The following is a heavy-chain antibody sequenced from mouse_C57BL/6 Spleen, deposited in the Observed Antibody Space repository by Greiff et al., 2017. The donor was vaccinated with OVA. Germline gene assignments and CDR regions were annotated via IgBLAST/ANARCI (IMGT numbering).Heavy chain of an antibody. CDR3: ARARIYYYGSSLAY. V-gene: IGHV1-26*01. J-gene: IGHJ3*01. Sequence: EVKLQQSGPELVKPGASVKISCKASGYTFTDYYMNWVKQSHGKSLEWIGDINPNNGGTSYNQKFKGKATLTVDKSSSTAYMELRSLTSEDSAVYYGARARIYYYGSSLAYWGQGTLVTVSA. D-gene: IGHD1-1*01. CDR1: GYTFTDYY. CDR2: INPNNGGT.